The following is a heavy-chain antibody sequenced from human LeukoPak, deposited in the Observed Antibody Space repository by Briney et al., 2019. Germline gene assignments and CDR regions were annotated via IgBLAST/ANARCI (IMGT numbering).Heavy chain of an antibody. V-gene: IGHV1-46*01. CDR2: IYPRDGSS. Sequence: ASVKVSCKASGYSFTSNYIHWVRQAPGQGLEWMGMIYPRDGSSSYAQKFQGRVTVTRDTSTSTVHMELSGLRSEDTAVYYCARDQEAFDYWGQGTLVTVSS. CDR3: ARDQEAFDY. CDR1: GYSFTSNY. J-gene: IGHJ4*02.